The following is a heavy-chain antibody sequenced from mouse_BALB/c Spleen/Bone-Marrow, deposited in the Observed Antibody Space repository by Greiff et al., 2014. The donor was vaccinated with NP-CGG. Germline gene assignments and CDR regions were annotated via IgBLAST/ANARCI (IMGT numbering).Heavy chain of an antibody. Sequence: EVMLVESGGGLVKPGGSLKLSCAASGFAFSSYDMSWVRQTPEKRLEWVATTSSGGSYTYYPDSVKGRFTISRDNARNTLYLQMSSLRSEDTALYYCARQGNWDGYFDVWGAGTTVTVSS. CDR1: GFAFSSYD. V-gene: IGHV5-9*02. J-gene: IGHJ1*01. D-gene: IGHD4-1*01. CDR3: ARQGNWDGYFDV. CDR2: TSSGGSYT.